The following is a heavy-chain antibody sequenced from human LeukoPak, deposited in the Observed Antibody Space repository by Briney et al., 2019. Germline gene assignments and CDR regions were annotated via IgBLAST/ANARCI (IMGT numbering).Heavy chain of an antibody. V-gene: IGHV3-23*01. D-gene: IGHD2-2*01. J-gene: IGHJ4*02. Sequence: GGSLRLSCAASGFSFSANAMSWVRQAPGKGPEWVSGISGSGGSTYYADSVKGRFIISRDNSKNTQYLQMNSLRAEDTAVYYCAKVWESITRPIFDSWGQGILVTVSS. CDR2: ISGSGGST. CDR1: GFSFSANA. CDR3: AKVWESITRPIFDS.